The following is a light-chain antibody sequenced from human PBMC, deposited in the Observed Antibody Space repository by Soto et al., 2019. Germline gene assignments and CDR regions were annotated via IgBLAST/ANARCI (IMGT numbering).Light chain of an antibody. CDR1: QSVSNY. CDR2: DAS. J-gene: IGKJ1*01. Sequence: EVVLTQSPGTLSLSPGERATLSCRASQSVSNYLAWYQQKPGQAPRLLIYDASNRATGVPARFSGSGSGTDFTLTIGSLEPEDFAVYYCHQRSTWPWTFGQGTKVDIK. V-gene: IGKV3-11*01. CDR3: HQRSTWPWT.